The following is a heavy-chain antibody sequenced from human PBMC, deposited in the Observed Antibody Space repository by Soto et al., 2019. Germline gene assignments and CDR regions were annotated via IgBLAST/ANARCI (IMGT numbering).Heavy chain of an antibody. CDR2: IYYSGGT. D-gene: IGHD6-19*01. J-gene: IGHJ6*02. Sequence: SETLSLTCAVSGGSISSPGYYWTWIRQHPGKGLEWIGYIYYSGGTSYNPSLNSRLAISVDTSKNHFSLKLSSVTAADTAVYCCARDGGYSSGWYLDVWGQGTPVIVSS. CDR1: GGSISSPGYY. CDR3: ARDGGYSSGWYLDV. V-gene: IGHV4-31*11.